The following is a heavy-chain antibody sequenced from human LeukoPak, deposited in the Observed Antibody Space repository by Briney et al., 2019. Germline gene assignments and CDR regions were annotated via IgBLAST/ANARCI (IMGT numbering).Heavy chain of an antibody. CDR1: GYTFTGYY. CDR3: ASSVTVHYYYYYMDV. Sequence: ASVKVSCKASGYTFTGYYMHWVRQAPGQGLEWMGWINPNSGGTNYAQKFQGRVTMTRDTSISTAYMELSRLRSDDTAVYYCASSVTVHYYYYYMDVWGKGTTVTVSS. CDR2: INPNSGGT. V-gene: IGHV1-2*02. D-gene: IGHD4-11*01. J-gene: IGHJ6*03.